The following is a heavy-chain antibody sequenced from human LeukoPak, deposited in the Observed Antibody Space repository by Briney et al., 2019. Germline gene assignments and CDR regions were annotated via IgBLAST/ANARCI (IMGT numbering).Heavy chain of an antibody. V-gene: IGHV5-51*01. CDR1: GYSFTSYW. CDR3: ARQTAMGRSGDY. D-gene: IGHD5-18*01. J-gene: IGHJ4*02. Sequence: GESLKISCKASGYSFTSYWIGWVRQMPGKGLEWMGIIDPSDSETRYTPSFQGQVTISVDESLTTAYLQWNSLKASDTAMYYCARQTAMGRSGDYWGQGTLVTVSS. CDR2: IDPSDSET.